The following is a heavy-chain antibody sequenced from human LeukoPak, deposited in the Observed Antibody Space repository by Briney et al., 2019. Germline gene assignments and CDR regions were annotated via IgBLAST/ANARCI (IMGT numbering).Heavy chain of an antibody. J-gene: IGHJ4*02. D-gene: IGHD3-22*01. CDR3: ARNYYDTSGYYYGGIDY. CDR1: EFTFSSYE. CDR2: ISSSGTTI. V-gene: IGHV3-48*03. Sequence: PGGSLRLSCAASEFTFSSYEMNWVRQAPGKGLEWVSSISSSGTTIYYADSVKGRFTISRDYSKNSLYLQMNSLRAEDTAVYYCARNYYDTSGYYYGGIDYWGQGTLVTVSS.